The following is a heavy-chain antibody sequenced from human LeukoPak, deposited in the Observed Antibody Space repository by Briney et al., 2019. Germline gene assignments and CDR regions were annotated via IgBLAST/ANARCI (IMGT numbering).Heavy chain of an antibody. J-gene: IGHJ6*02. CDR2: ISYDGSNT. CDR3: AKDWSNYGMDV. Sequence: GGSLRLSCAASGFTFSSYGMLWVRKAPGKGLEGVAVISYDGSNTYYADSVKGRFTISRDNSKNTLYLQMNSLRAEDTAVYYCAKDWSNYGMDVWGQGPTVTVSS. V-gene: IGHV3-30*18. CDR1: GFTFSSYG.